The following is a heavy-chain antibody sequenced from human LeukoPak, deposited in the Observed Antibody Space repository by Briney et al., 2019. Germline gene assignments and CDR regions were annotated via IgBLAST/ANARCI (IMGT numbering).Heavy chain of an antibody. V-gene: IGHV4-34*01. Sequence: SETLSLTCAVYGGSFNYYWSWIRQPPGKGLEWIWDINQSGITNYDPSLKSRVTISIDTSKNQLSLKVTSVTAADTAVYYCARGSHRAWEVLLDWGQGTLVTVSS. J-gene: IGHJ4*02. CDR1: GGSFNYY. CDR3: ARGSHRAWEVLLD. D-gene: IGHD3-10*01. CDR2: INQSGIT.